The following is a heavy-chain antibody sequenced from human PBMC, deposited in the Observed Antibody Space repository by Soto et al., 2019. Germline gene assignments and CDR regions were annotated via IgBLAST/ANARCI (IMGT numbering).Heavy chain of an antibody. Sequence: VASVKVSCKASGYTFTSYAMHWVRQAPGQRLEWMGWINAGNGNTKYSQKFQGRVTITRDTSASTAYMELSSLRSEDTAVYYCARGFGLRFLEWFPNSRRYNWFDPWGQGTLVTVSS. J-gene: IGHJ5*02. CDR3: ARGFGLRFLEWFPNSRRYNWFDP. D-gene: IGHD3-3*01. V-gene: IGHV1-3*01. CDR2: INAGNGNT. CDR1: GYTFTSYA.